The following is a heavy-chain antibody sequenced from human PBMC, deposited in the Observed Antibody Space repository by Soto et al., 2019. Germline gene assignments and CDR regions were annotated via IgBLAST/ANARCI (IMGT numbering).Heavy chain of an antibody. Sequence: SETLSLTCTVSGGSIRTSGYSWGWIRRPPGKGLEWIATISYRGSTYYNPSLKSRVTISVDTSKNQFSLKLSSVTAADTAVYYCARRNYDFWSGYEPAYYYYYYMDVWGKGTTVT. J-gene: IGHJ6*03. D-gene: IGHD3-3*01. CDR3: ARRNYDFWSGYEPAYYYYYYMDV. CDR1: GGSIRTSGYS. CDR2: ISYRGST. V-gene: IGHV4-39*07.